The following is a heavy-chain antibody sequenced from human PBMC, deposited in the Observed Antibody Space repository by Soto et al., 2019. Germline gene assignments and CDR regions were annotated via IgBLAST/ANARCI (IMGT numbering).Heavy chain of an antibody. V-gene: IGHV3-53*04. CDR3: SREVNFYGLDV. Sequence: GGSLRLSCAASGFTVSSNYVSWVRQAPGTTYYADSVKGRFTISRHNSKNTLYLQMNSLRAEDTAVYYCSREVNFYGLDVWGQGTTVTAP. CDR1: GFTVSSNY. CDR2: T. J-gene: IGHJ6*02.